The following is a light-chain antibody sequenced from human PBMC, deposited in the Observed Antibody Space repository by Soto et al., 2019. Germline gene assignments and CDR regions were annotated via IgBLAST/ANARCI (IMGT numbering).Light chain of an antibody. CDR3: QQYGGSPHT. CDR2: GAS. CDR1: QSVRSNY. J-gene: IGKJ2*01. V-gene: IGKV3-20*01. Sequence: EIVLTQSPGTLSLSPGERATLSCRASQSVRSNYLAWYQQKPGQAPRLLIYGASSRATGIPDRFSGTGSGTDFTLPISRLEPEDFAVYYCQQYGGSPHTLGPGTKLEIK.